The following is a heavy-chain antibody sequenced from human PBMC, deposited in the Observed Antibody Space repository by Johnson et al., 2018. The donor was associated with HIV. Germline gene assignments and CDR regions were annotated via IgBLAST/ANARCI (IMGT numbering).Heavy chain of an antibody. CDR1: GFTFSSYG. CDR2: MRYDGSNK. Sequence: QVQLMESGGGVVQPGGSLRLSCAASGFTFSSYGMHWVRQAPGKGLEWVAFMRYDGSNKDYADSVKGRFTISRANSKNTLFLQMSSLRPEDTAVYYCAKDVQVRGIVLMVTLFDAFDIWGQGTMVTVSS. V-gene: IGHV3-30*02. D-gene: IGHD2-8*01. J-gene: IGHJ3*02. CDR3: AKDVQVRGIVLMVTLFDAFDI.